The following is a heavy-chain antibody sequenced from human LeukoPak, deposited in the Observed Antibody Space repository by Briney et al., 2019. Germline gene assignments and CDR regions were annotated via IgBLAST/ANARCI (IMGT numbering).Heavy chain of an antibody. Sequence: ASVKVSCKASGYTFTSYDINSVRQATGQGLEWMGWMNPNSGNMGYAQKFQGRVTITRNPSISTAYMELCSLRSEDTAVYYCARALYCGGVCQRGRRYGYSSIDVWGKETTVTLS. D-gene: IGHD2-21*01. J-gene: IGHJ6*03. V-gene: IGHV1-8*03. CDR2: MNPNSGNM. CDR1: GYTFTSYD. CDR3: ARALYCGGVCQRGRRYGYSSIDV.